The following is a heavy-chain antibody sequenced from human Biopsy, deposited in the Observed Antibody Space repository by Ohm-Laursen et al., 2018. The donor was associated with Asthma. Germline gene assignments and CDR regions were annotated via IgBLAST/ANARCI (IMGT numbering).Heavy chain of an antibody. Sequence: SQTLSLTCAVSGGSISSGAYYWSWGRQPPGKGLEWIWYIYYIGSTYYNPSLKSRVVISLDTSKNQFFLKLSSVTAADTAVYFCARRGGVRRYFDYWGQGTLVTVSS. J-gene: IGHJ4*02. D-gene: IGHD3-16*01. CDR3: ARRGGVRRYFDY. CDR2: IYYIGST. V-gene: IGHV4-30-4*01. CDR1: GGSISSGAYY.